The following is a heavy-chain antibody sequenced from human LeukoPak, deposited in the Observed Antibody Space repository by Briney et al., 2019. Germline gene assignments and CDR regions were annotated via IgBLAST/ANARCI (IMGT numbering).Heavy chain of an antibody. Sequence: GGSLRLSCAASGFTFSSYGMHWVRQAPGKGLEWVAFIQYDGSNKYYADSVKGRFTISRGNSKNTLYLQMNSLRAEDTAVYYCAKDISIYCSSTSCYGAEYFQHWGQGTLVTVSS. CDR1: GFTFSSYG. J-gene: IGHJ1*01. V-gene: IGHV3-30*02. CDR3: AKDISIYCSSTSCYGAEYFQH. CDR2: IQYDGSNK. D-gene: IGHD2-2*01.